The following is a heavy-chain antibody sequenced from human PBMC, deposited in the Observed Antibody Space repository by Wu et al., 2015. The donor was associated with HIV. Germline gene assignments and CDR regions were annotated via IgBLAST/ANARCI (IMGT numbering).Heavy chain of an antibody. CDR2: ITPILATS. V-gene: IGHV1-69*13. Sequence: QVQLVQSGTEVKKPGSAVKVSCKVSGGSFSSSAISWVRQAPGQGLEWVGAITPILATSINTQRFQDRIKIVADEFTSTIYMELTSLKIDDTAVYYCVRGMGDYYYYYYMDVWGKGTTVTVSS. CDR3: VRGMGDYYYYYYMDV. CDR1: GGSFSSSA. J-gene: IGHJ6*03.